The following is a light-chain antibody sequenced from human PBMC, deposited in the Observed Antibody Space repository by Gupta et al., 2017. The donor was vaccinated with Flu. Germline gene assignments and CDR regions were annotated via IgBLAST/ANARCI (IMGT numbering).Light chain of an antibody. CDR2: EGN. CDR1: KLGGKY. V-gene: IGLV3-1*01. J-gene: IGLJ3*02. CDR3: QAWDSSTAEVV. Sequence: GQTASIPCSGDKLGGKYTSWYQQKPGQSPVLVIFEGNRRPSGIPERFSGSTSGNTATLTISGTPAMDEADYYCQAWDSSTAEVVFGGGTKLTVL.